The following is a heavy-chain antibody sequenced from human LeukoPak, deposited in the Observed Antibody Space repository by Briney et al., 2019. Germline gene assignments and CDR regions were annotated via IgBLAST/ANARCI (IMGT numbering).Heavy chain of an antibody. Sequence: ASVKVSCKASGYTFTGYYMHWVRQAPGQGLEWIGWINPNSGGTNYAQKFQGRVTITRDTSISTAYMELSRLRSDDTAVYFCARVLTTVTTMDYWGQGTPVTVSS. D-gene: IGHD4-11*01. CDR2: INPNSGGT. V-gene: IGHV1-2*02. CDR1: GYTFTGYY. CDR3: ARVLTTVTTMDY. J-gene: IGHJ4*02.